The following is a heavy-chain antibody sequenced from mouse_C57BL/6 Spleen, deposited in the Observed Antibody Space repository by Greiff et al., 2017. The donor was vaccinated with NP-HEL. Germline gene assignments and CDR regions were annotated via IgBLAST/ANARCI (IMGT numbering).Heavy chain of an antibody. CDR3: APMVTTRAWFAY. J-gene: IGHJ3*01. V-gene: IGHV1-81*01. Sequence: QVQLKQSGAELARPGASVKLSCKASGYTFTSYGISWVKQRTGQGLEWIGEIYPRSGNTYYNEKFKGKATLTADKSSSTAYMELRSLTSEDSAVYFCAPMVTTRAWFAYWGQGTLVTVSA. CDR2: IYPRSGNT. D-gene: IGHD2-2*01. CDR1: GYTFTSYG.